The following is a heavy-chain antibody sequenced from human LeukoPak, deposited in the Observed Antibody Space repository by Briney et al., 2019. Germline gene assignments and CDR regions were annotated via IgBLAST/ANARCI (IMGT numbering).Heavy chain of an antibody. V-gene: IGHV3-23*01. J-gene: IGHJ4*02. CDR1: GFTIRRYG. CDR2: ISGSADST. Sequence: PGGSLRLLCTASGFTIRRYGMSWVRQAPGKGLEWVSAISGSADSTYYADSVKGRFTISRDSSKNTLYLQMDSLRAEDTAIYYCAKDSPVCTYWGQGTLVTVSS. CDR3: AKDSPVCTY. D-gene: IGHD2-8*01.